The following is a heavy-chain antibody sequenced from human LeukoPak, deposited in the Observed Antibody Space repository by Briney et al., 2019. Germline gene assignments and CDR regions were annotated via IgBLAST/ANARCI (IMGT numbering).Heavy chain of an antibody. CDR1: GFNIRTNY. D-gene: IGHD6-19*01. CDR2: IYAGGDT. CDR3: AGSQWLVNFDY. Sequence: GGSLRLSCTASGFNIRTNYMNWVRQAPGKGLEWVSVIYAGGDTYYADSVRGRFIISRDNSENTLYPQMNSLRAEDTATYYCAGSQWLVNFDYWGQGTLVTVSS. V-gene: IGHV3-66*01. J-gene: IGHJ4*02.